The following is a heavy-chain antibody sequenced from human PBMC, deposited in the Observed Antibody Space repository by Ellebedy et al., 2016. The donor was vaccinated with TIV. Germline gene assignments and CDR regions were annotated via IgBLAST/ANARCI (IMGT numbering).Heavy chain of an antibody. CDR3: AKDAGYSSGRTDY. J-gene: IGHJ4*02. CDR1: GFTFSSYG. Sequence: GGSLRLXXAASGFTFSSYGMHWVRQGPGKGLEWVTFIPYDGSNEYYADSVKGRFTISRDNSKNTLYLQMNSLRTEDTAVYYCAKDAGYSSGRTDYWGQGTLVTVSS. V-gene: IGHV3-30*02. CDR2: IPYDGSNE. D-gene: IGHD6-19*01.